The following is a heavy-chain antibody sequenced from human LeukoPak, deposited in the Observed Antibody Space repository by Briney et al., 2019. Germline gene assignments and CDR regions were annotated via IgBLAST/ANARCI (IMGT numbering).Heavy chain of an antibody. CDR2: IYAGGRS. D-gene: IGHD3-22*01. Sequence: PSETLSLTCTVSNVSISSGSHYWNWIRQPAGKGLEWIGRIYAGGRSNYNPSLRSRVTISVDTSKNQFSLKLSSVTAADTAVYYCARGYSSGLVYYYYYMDVWGKGTTVTVSS. CDR1: NVSISSGSHY. J-gene: IGHJ6*03. CDR3: ARGYSSGLVYYYYYMDV. V-gene: IGHV4-61*02.